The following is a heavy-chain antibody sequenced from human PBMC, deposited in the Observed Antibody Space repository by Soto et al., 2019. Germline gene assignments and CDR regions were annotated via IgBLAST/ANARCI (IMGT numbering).Heavy chain of an antibody. Sequence: QVQLEQSGAEVKQPGSSVRVSCKTSGGTFSTYAINWVRQAPGQGLEWMGAIIPLFGTADYSQKFQGRVTITADESTSTAYMELSSLRSDDTAVYFCARPKGTYSSGYYYFDFWGQGTLATVSS. CDR2: IIPLFGTA. D-gene: IGHD6-19*01. CDR1: GGTFSTYA. CDR3: ARPKGTYSSGYYYFDF. J-gene: IGHJ4*02. V-gene: IGHV1-69*01.